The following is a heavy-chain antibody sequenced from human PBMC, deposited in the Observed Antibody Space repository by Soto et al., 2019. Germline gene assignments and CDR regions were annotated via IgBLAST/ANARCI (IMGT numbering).Heavy chain of an antibody. D-gene: IGHD6-19*01. V-gene: IGHV2-5*02. Sequence: QITLKESGPTLVKPTQTLTLTCTFSGFSLTTSGVGVGWIRQPPGKALEWLAVIYWDDDKRYSPSLKSRLTITKDTSKNQVVLTMTNVDPVDTATYYCAYSIAVAGKRWFDPWGQGTLVTVSS. CDR2: IYWDDDK. CDR1: GFSLTTSGVG. CDR3: AYSIAVAGKRWFDP. J-gene: IGHJ5*02.